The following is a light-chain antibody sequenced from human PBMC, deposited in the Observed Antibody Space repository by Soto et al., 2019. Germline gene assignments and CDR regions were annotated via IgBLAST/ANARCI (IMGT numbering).Light chain of an antibody. CDR3: QQYNGWSLT. V-gene: IGKV3-15*01. CDR2: DAS. J-gene: IGKJ4*01. Sequence: EIEMTQSPATLSASAGDRVTLSCRASQSVNSNLAWYQQKPGKAPKLLIYDASTMATGIPARFSGSGSGTEFTLAISSLQSEDFAVYYCQQYNGWSLTFGGGTKVEIK. CDR1: QSVNSN.